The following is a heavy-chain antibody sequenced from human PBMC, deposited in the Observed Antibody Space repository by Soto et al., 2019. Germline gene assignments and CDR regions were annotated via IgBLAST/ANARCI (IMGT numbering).Heavy chain of an antibody. CDR1: GGSVSSGNYY. CDR3: ARLEEQNWFDP. D-gene: IGHD1-1*01. Sequence: PSETLSLTCTVSGGSVSSGNYYWSWIRQPPGKGLEWIGFIYYTGSSSYNPSLKSRVTMSLDKSNNQFSLKLTSVTAADTAVYYRARLEEQNWFDPWGQGTLVTVSS. J-gene: IGHJ5*02. CDR2: IYYTGSS. V-gene: IGHV4-61*01.